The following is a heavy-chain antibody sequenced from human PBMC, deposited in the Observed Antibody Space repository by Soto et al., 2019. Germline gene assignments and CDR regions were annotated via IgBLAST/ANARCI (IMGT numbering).Heavy chain of an antibody. D-gene: IGHD6-19*01. CDR1: GYTFTSYA. Sequence: GASETVSCEASGYTFTSYAMHSVRQAPGQRLEWMGWINAGNGNTKYSQKFQGRVTITRDTSASTAYMELSSLRSEDTAVYYCARIYSGVIHQATYYMDVWGKATTVTVSS. CDR2: INAGNGNT. CDR3: ARIYSGVIHQATYYMDV. J-gene: IGHJ6*03. V-gene: IGHV1-3*01.